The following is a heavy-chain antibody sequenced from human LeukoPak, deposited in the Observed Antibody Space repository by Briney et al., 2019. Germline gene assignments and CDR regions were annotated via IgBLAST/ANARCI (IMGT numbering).Heavy chain of an antibody. CDR2: IIQDSSAT. CDR1: GITFRNYW. J-gene: IGHJ4*02. CDR3: ATDDYRGLGY. V-gene: IGHV3-74*01. D-gene: IGHD4-11*01. Sequence: SGGSLRLSCAASGITFRNYWMHWVRQAPGKGLEWVSHIIQDSSATFYADSVKGRFTISRDNAKDTLYPQMNSLRAEDTAVYYCATDDYRGLGYWGQGTLVTVSS.